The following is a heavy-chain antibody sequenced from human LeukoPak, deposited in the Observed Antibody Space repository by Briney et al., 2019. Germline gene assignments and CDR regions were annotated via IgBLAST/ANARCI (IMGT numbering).Heavy chain of an antibody. CDR1: GFTFSSYA. D-gene: IGHD3-9*01. Sequence: GGSLRLSCAASGFTFSSYAMSWVRQAPGKGLEWVSAISGSGGSTYYADSVKGRFTISRDNSRNTVYLQMNSLRAEDTAVYYCAREVSLRYFDWPYYYYYMDVWGKGTTVTISS. V-gene: IGHV3-23*01. CDR3: AREVSLRYFDWPYYYYYMDV. CDR2: ISGSGGST. J-gene: IGHJ6*03.